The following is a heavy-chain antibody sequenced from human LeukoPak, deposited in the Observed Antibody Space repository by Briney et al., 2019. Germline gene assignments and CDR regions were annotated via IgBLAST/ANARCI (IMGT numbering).Heavy chain of an antibody. CDR1: GFTFSSYA. CDR3: ARATGYSSGWPPRYFDY. D-gene: IGHD6-19*01. V-gene: IGHV3-23*01. Sequence: GGSLRLSCAASGFTFSSYAMSWVRQAPGKGLEWVSGISGSDGTTYHADSVKGRFTISRDNSKNTLYLQMNSLRAEDTDVYYCARATGYSSGWPPRYFDYWGQGTLVTVS. CDR2: ISGSDGTT. J-gene: IGHJ4*02.